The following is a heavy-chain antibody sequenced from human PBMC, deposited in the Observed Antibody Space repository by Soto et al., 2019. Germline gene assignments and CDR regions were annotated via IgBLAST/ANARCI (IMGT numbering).Heavy chain of an antibody. J-gene: IGHJ4*02. CDR2: ISSSSSTI. CDR3: AREGWDIVLMVYADFDY. Sequence: GESLKISCAASGFTFSSYSMNWVRQAPGKGLEWVSYISSSSSTIYYADSVKGRFTISRDNAKNSLYLQMNSLRAEDTAVYYCAREGWDIVLMVYADFDYWGQGTLVTVSS. V-gene: IGHV3-48*01. D-gene: IGHD2-8*01. CDR1: GFTFSSYS.